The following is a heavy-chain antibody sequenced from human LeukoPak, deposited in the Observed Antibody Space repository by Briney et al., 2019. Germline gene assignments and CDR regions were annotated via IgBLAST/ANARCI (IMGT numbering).Heavy chain of an antibody. D-gene: IGHD3-22*01. CDR3: ARPDITSYYDSRGYDAFDV. Sequence: GESLKISCKGSGYKFNAYWIAWVRQMPGKGLEWMGIIYPDDSDTRYSPSFQGQVTISADKSVSIAYLQWSSLKASDTAMYYCARPDITSYYDSRGYDAFDVWGQGTMVIVSS. CDR2: IYPDDSDT. V-gene: IGHV5-51*03. CDR1: GYKFNAYW. J-gene: IGHJ3*01.